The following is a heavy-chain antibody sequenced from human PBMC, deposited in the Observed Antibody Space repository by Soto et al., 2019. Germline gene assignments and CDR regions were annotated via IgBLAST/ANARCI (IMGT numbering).Heavy chain of an antibody. Sequence: GGSLRLSCAASGFTFSTYPMSWVRHASGKGLEWVSHISGSGGSTYSADSLKGRFTISRDNSKNTLYLQMNSLRDEDTAVYYCAKNRNSYYGSGYYSFPLDVRGKGTTVTVSS. CDR3: AKNRNSYYGSGYYSFPLDV. CDR2: ISGSGGST. D-gene: IGHD3-22*01. CDR1: GFTFSTYP. V-gene: IGHV3-23*01. J-gene: IGHJ6*04.